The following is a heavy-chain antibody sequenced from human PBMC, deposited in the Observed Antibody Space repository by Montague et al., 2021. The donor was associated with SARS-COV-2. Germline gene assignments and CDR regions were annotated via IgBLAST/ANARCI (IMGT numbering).Heavy chain of an antibody. CDR1: GFSLSSKGVC. J-gene: IGHJ1*01. V-gene: IGHV2-70*17. CDR3: ARMECGTVSSEEI. CDR2: IDWDDAK. Sequence: PALVKPTQTLTLTCTFSGFSLSSKGVCVTWIRQPPGGALESLARIDWDDAKFYNTSLKARLAVSKGASETQVVLKVTDLDPADTATYFCARMECGTVSSEEIWGQGIMVTVSS. D-gene: IGHD1-7*01.